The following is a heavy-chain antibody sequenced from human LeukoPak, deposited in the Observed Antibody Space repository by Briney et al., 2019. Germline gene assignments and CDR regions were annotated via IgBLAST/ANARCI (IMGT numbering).Heavy chain of an antibody. V-gene: IGHV1-8*03. CDR1: GYTFTSYD. CDR2: INPNSGNT. CDR3: ALNSHYYDSSGYYRFEPFDY. Sequence: GASVKVSCKASGYTFTSYDINWVRQATGQGLEWMGWINPNSGNTGYAQKFQGRVTITRNTSISTAYMELSSLRSEDTAVYYCALNSHYYDSSGYYRFEPFDYWGQGTLVTVSS. D-gene: IGHD3-22*01. J-gene: IGHJ4*02.